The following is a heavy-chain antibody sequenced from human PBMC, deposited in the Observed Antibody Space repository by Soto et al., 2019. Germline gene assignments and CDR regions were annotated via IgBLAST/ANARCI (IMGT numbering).Heavy chain of an antibody. V-gene: IGHV1-8*02. CDR2: MNPNSGNT. J-gene: IGHJ4*02. CDR1: GYTFTSYY. Sequence: ASVKVSCKASGYTFTSYYINWVRQATGQGLEWMGWMNPNSGNTGYAQKFQGRVTMTRNTSISTAYMELSSLRSEDTAVYYCARESTGEYYFDYWGQGTLVTVSS. D-gene: IGHD7-27*01. CDR3: ARESTGEYYFDY.